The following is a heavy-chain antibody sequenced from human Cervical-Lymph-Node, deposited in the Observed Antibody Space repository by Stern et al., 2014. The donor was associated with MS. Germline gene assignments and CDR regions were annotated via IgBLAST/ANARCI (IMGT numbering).Heavy chain of an antibody. V-gene: IGHV4-59*01. Sequence: QVQLVESGPGLVKPSETLSLTCSVSGGSISSYYWSWIRQPPGKGLEWMGYIHYSGSTSYNPSLKSRVTISVDTSKNQLSLRLSSVTTADTAVYYCAREYSSFEYWGQGILVTVSS. D-gene: IGHD6-6*01. J-gene: IGHJ4*02. CDR2: IHYSGST. CDR3: AREYSSFEY. CDR1: GGSISSYY.